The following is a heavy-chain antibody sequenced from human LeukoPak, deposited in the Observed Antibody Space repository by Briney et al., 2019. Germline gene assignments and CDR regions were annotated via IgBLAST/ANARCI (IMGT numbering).Heavy chain of an antibody. Sequence: GGSLRLSCAASGFTVSSDYMGWVRQTPVKGLEWLSVIYSDGRTYYADSVKGRFTISRDNFKNTLYLQMNSLRADDTAVYYCARRREFYFDSSGYDAFDIWGQGTMVTVSS. CDR1: GFTVSSDY. J-gene: IGHJ3*02. CDR2: IYSDGRT. V-gene: IGHV3-66*01. D-gene: IGHD3-22*01. CDR3: ARRREFYFDSSGYDAFDI.